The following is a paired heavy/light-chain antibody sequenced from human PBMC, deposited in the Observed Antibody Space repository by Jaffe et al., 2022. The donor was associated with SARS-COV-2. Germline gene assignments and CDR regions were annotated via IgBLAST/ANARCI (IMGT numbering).Heavy chain of an antibody. Sequence: QLQLQESGPGLVKPSETLSLTCTVSGGSISTSSYYWGWIRQPPGKGLEWIGNIYYSGSTYYNPSLKSRVTISVDTSKNQFSLKLSSVTAADTAVYYCARLPSRQGSGSFYDPHFDFWGQGTLVTVSS. V-gene: IGHV4-39*01. CDR2: IYYSGST. D-gene: IGHD3-10*01. J-gene: IGHJ4*02. CDR1: GGSISTSSYY. CDR3: ARLPSRQGSGSFYDPHFDF.
Light chain of an antibody. CDR2: EVS. V-gene: IGLV2-8*01. J-gene: IGLJ2*01. CDR3: SSYAGSNNLV. CDR1: SSDVGDYNY. Sequence: QSALTQPPSASGSPGQSVTISCTGTSSDVGDYNYVSWYQQHPGKAPKLLIYEVSKRPSGVPDRFSGSKSGNTASLTVSGLLPEDEADYHCSSYAGSNNLVFGGGTKLTVL.